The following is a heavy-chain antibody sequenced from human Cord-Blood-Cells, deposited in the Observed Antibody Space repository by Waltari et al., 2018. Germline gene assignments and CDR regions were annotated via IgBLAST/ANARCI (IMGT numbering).Heavy chain of an antibody. J-gene: IGHJ4*02. D-gene: IGHD6-13*01. V-gene: IGHV1-2*02. Sequence: QVQLVQSGAEVKKPGASVKVSCKASGYTFTGYYMHWARHAPGQGLEWMGWINPNSGGTNYAQKFQGRVTMTRDTSISTAYMELSRLRSDDTAVYYCARDLNTAAAGFFDYWGQGTLVTVSS. CDR2: INPNSGGT. CDR3: ARDLNTAAAGFFDY. CDR1: GYTFTGYY.